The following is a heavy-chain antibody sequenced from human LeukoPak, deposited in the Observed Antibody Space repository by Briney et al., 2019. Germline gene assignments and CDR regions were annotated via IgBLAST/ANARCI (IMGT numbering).Heavy chain of an antibody. CDR3: ASFTN. V-gene: IGHV3-30*04. CDR1: GYTFSSYA. Sequence: GGSLRLSCAASGYTFSSYAMHWVRQAPGKGLEWVAVISYDGSNKYYADSVKGRFTISRDNSKNTLYLQMNSLRAEDTAVYYCASFTNWGQGTLVTVSS. J-gene: IGHJ4*02. D-gene: IGHD2-2*01. CDR2: ISYDGSNK.